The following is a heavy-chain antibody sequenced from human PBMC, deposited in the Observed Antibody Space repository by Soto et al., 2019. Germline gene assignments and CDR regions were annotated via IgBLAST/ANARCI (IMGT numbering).Heavy chain of an antibody. D-gene: IGHD2-21*02. J-gene: IGHJ4*02. CDR2: IYYSGRT. Sequence: SETLSLTCIVSGESISSSSYYWGWIRQPPGKGLEWIGSIYYSGRTYYNPSFKSRVTISIDTSKNQFSLKLSSVTATDTAVYYCARQRTTVVTQDYFDHWGQGALVTVS. CDR1: GESISSSSYY. CDR3: ARQRTTVVTQDYFDH. V-gene: IGHV4-39*01.